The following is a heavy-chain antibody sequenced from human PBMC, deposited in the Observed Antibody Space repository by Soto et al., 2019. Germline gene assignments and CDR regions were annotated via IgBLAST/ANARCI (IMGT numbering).Heavy chain of an antibody. J-gene: IGHJ4*02. CDR2: VFISGRT. CDR3: ARAGFERLYFDQ. Sequence: GSLRLSRAASGFSVTNSYMAWDRQAPGRGLEWGSVVFISGRTYHADSVNGRFTGSRDISTNMFFLQMNKLSAEDMATYYCARAGFERLYFDQWGRGTRVTVSS. V-gene: IGHV3-53*01. CDR1: GFSVTNSY. D-gene: IGHD1-1*01.